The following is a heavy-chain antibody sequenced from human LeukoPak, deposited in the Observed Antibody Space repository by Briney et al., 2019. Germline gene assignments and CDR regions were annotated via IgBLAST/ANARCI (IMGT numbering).Heavy chain of an antibody. Sequence: GPSLRLSCAASGFTFSSYWMSWVRQPPGKGLELVASRKKEGRQKEYVDSVKGRFTISRDDAKNSLYLQMNSLRAEDTAVYYCARDPTVTNFHNAFDSGGEGTMVTVSS. V-gene: IGHV3-7*05. CDR1: GFTFSSYW. J-gene: IGHJ3*02. D-gene: IGHD4-17*01. CDR2: RKKEGRQK. CDR3: ARDPTVTNFHNAFDS.